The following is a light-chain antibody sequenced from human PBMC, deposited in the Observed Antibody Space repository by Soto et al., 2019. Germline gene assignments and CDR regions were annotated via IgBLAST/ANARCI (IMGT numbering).Light chain of an antibody. J-gene: IGKJ4*01. CDR2: DAS. CDR1: QGIRNY. Sequence: DIQMTQSPSSLSASVGDRVTITCQASQGIRNYLNWYQQKPGKAPKLLIYDASNLETGVPSRFSGSGSGTDFTFTISSLQPEDIATYYCQHYDDPPLSFGGGTKVEIK. CDR3: QHYDDPPLS. V-gene: IGKV1-33*01.